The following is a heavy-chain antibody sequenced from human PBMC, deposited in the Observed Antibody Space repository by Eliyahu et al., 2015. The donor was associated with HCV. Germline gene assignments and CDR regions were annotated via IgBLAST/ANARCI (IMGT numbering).Heavy chain of an antibody. CDR1: GFTVSSKY. CDR3: ARGVPGKYSSGWYYFDY. D-gene: IGHD6-19*01. J-gene: IGHJ4*02. CDR2: IYRGGRP. V-gene: IGHV3-53*01. Sequence: EVQLVESGGGLIQPGGSLRLSCAASGFTVSSKYMSWVRQAPGKGLEWVSVIYRGGRPYFGDSVKGRFTISRDNSKNTLYIQMNSLRAEDTAVYYCARGVPGKYSSGWYYFDYWGQGTLVTVSS.